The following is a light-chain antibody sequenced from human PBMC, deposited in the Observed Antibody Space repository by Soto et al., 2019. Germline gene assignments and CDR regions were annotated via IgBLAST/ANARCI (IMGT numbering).Light chain of an antibody. J-gene: IGKJ1*01. CDR1: QSVLFNSNNKNY. CDR3: QQCYSTPQT. V-gene: IGKV4-1*01. CDR2: WAS. Sequence: DIVMTQSPDSLAVSLGKRATINCKSSQSVLFNSNNKNYLAWYQQKPGQPPKLLIYWASTRESGVPDRFSGSGSGTDFTLTISSLQAEDVAIYYCQQCYSTPQTFGQGTTVEIK.